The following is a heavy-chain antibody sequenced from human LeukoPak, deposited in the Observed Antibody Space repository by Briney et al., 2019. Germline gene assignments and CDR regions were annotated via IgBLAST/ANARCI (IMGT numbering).Heavy chain of an antibody. CDR2: IYYSGTT. CDR3: ARDPRWYYFDY. V-gene: IGHV4-39*07. D-gene: IGHD6-13*01. J-gene: IGHJ4*02. Sequence: PSETLSLTCTVSDVSISSSTYYWGWVRQSPGKGLEWIGTIYYSGTTYYNPSLKSRVTMSMDTSKNQFSLKLSSVTAADTAVYYCARDPRWYYFDYWGQGTLVTVSS. CDR1: DVSISSSTYY.